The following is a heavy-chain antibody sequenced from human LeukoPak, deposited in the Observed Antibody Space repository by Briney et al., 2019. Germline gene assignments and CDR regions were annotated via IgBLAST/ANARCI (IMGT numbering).Heavy chain of an antibody. CDR2: IYYSGST. D-gene: IGHD6-19*01. CDR1: GGSISSGGYS. J-gene: IGHJ5*02. Sequence: SQTLSLTCAVSGGSISSGGYSWSWIRQPPGKGLEWIGSIYYSGSTYYNPSLKSRVTMSVDTSKNQFSLKLSSVTAADTAVYYCARAARQWLVRVDWFDPWGQGTLVTVSS. CDR3: ARAARQWLVRVDWFDP. V-gene: IGHV4-31*11.